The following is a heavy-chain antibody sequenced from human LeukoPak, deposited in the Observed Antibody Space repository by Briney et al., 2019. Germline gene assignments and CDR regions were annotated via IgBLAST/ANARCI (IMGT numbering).Heavy chain of an antibody. V-gene: IGHV4-34*01. Sequence: SETLSLTCAVYGGSFSGYYWSWIRQPPGKGLEWIGEINHSGSTNYNPSLKSRVTMSVDTSKNQFSLKLSSVTAADTAVYYCARDRGYYGSGSYQRNWFDPWGQGTLVTVSS. CDR2: INHSGST. J-gene: IGHJ5*02. CDR1: GGSFSGYY. CDR3: ARDRGYYGSGSYQRNWFDP. D-gene: IGHD3-10*01.